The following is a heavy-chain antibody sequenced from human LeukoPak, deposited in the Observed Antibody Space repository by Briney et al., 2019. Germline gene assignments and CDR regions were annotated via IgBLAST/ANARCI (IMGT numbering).Heavy chain of an antibody. CDR1: GLTFNNYA. CDR2: ISGSGSTI. J-gene: IGHJ3*02. D-gene: IGHD1-26*01. V-gene: IGHV3-23*01. Sequence: GGSLRLSCATSGLTFNNYAMSWVRQAPGEGLEWVSAISGSGSTIYYADSVKGRFTISRDNSKNTLYLQMNSLRVEDTAIYECAKGGRLDAFDIWGQGTMVTVSS. CDR3: AKGGRLDAFDI.